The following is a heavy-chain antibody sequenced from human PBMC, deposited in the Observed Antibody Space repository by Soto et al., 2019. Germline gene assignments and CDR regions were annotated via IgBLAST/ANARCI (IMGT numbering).Heavy chain of an antibody. D-gene: IGHD3-3*01. Sequence: ASVKVSCKASGGTFSGYAMNWVRQVPGQGLEWMGGIIPIFGTANYAQKFQGRVTITADESTSTAYMELSSLRSEDTAVYYCARGRTIFGVVSNFDYWGQGTLVTVSS. CDR2: IIPIFGTA. V-gene: IGHV1-69*13. CDR3: ARGRTIFGVVSNFDY. J-gene: IGHJ4*02. CDR1: GGTFSGYA.